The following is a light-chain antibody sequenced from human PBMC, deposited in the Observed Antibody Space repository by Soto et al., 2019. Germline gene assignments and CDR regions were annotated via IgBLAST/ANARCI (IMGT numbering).Light chain of an antibody. CDR3: QSYDISLSGV. J-gene: IGLJ2*01. V-gene: IGLV1-40*01. Sequence: QSVLTQPPSVSGAPGQRVTISCTGSSSNIGAGYDVHWYQQLPGTAPKLLIYGNSNRPSGVPDRFSGSKSGTSASLAITGLQAEDEADYYCQSYDISLSGVFGGRTKLTVL. CDR2: GNS. CDR1: SSNIGAGYD.